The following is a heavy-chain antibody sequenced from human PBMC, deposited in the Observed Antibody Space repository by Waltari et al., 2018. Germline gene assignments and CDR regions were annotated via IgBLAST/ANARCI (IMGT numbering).Heavy chain of an antibody. Sequence: QMVESGGGVVQPGRSLRLSCEVSGFTFSTSGMHWVRQAPGKGLEWGAFISFEGSKKKKGDSVKGRLTISRDNSRLFLQLNSLTAVDTAMYFCARGGGLYYNDGSGPIDYWGQGTLVTVSS. CDR2: ISFEGSKK. J-gene: IGHJ4*02. V-gene: IGHV3-33*05. D-gene: IGHD3-22*01. CDR3: ARGGGLYYNDGSGPIDY. CDR1: GFTFSTSG.